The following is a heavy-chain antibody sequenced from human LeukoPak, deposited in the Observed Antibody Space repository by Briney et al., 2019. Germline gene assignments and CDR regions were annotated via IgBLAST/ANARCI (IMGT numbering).Heavy chain of an antibody. V-gene: IGHV3-21*01. J-gene: IGHJ4*02. Sequence: PGGSLRLSCAASGFTFSSYWMHWVRQAPGKGLEWVSAITSTSNHINYADSVKGRFTISRDSANNSLYLQMNSLRAEDTAVYYCARVYSANGYGSGYYDYWGQGTLVTVSS. D-gene: IGHD3-10*01. CDR3: ARVYSANGYGSGYYDY. CDR1: GFTFSSYW. CDR2: ITSTSNHI.